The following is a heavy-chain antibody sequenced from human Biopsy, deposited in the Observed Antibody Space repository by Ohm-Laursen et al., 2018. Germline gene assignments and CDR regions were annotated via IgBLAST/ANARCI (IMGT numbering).Heavy chain of an antibody. CDR1: GFTFSSSW. CDR3: AKAGRGYIDY. CDR2: FNSDGTDT. J-gene: IGHJ4*02. Sequence: SLRLSCAASGFTFSSSWMHGVRQAPGKGLEWVSRFNSDGTDTTYADSVKGRFTISRDNAKNTLYLQMNSLRVEDTAVYYCAKAGRGYIDYWGQGTLVIVSS. V-gene: IGHV3-74*01. D-gene: IGHD5-18*01.